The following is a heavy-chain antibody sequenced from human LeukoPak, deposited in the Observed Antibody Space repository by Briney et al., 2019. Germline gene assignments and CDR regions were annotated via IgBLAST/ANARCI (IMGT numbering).Heavy chain of an antibody. CDR3: AKEADGGKGPNPDY. CDR1: GGSISSRNW. J-gene: IGHJ4*02. CDR2: IYHSGST. Sequence: PSGTLSLTCAVSGGSISSRNWWHWVRQPPGKGLEWIGEIYHSGSTNYNPSLKSRVTISVDESKNQFSLKLNSVTAADTAVYYCAKEADGGKGPNPDYWGQGTLVTVSS. D-gene: IGHD4-23*01. V-gene: IGHV4-4*02.